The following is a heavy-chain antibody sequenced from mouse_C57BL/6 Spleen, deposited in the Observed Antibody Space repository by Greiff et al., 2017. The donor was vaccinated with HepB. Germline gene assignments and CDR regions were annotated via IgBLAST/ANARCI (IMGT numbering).Heavy chain of an antibody. CDR3: ARRPYGKYAMDY. CDR2: IYPGDGDT. J-gene: IGHJ4*01. Sequence: QVQLQQSGPELVKPGASVKISCKASGYAFSSSWMHWVKQRPGKGLEWIGRIYPGDGDTNYNGKFKGKATLTADKSSSTAYMQLSSLTSEDSAVYCGARRPYGKYAMDYWGQGTSVTVSS. CDR1: GYAFSSSW. D-gene: IGHD1-1*01. V-gene: IGHV1-82*01.